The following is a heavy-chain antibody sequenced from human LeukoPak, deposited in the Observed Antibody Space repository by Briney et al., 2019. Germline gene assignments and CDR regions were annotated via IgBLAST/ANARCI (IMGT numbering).Heavy chain of an antibody. Sequence: GGSLRLSCAASGFTFSSYWMSWVRQAPGKGLERVANIKQDGSEKYYVDSVRGRFTISRDNAKNSLYLQMNSLRAEDTAVYYCAPSVKLEYFFDYWGQGTLVTVSS. V-gene: IGHV3-7*01. CDR2: IKQDGSEK. CDR1: GFTFSSYW. D-gene: IGHD1-7*01. J-gene: IGHJ4*02. CDR3: APSVKLEYFFDY.